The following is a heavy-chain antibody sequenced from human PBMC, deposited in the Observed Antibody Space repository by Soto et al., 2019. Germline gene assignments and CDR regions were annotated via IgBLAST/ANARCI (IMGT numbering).Heavy chain of an antibody. CDR1: GYSFTRYW. J-gene: IGHJ3*02. CDR2: IYPGDSDT. CDR3: ARQWLVNAFDI. D-gene: IGHD6-19*01. V-gene: IGHV5-51*01. Sequence: PGESLKISCQGSGYSFTRYWIGWVGQMPGKGLEWMGIIYPGDSDTRYSPSFQGQVTISADKSISTAYLQWSSLKASDTAMYYCARQWLVNAFDIWGQGTMVTVSS.